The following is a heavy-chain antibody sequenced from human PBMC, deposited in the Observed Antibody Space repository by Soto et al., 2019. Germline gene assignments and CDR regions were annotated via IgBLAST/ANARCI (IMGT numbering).Heavy chain of an antibody. CDR2: IYYSGST. D-gene: IGHD3-10*01. V-gene: IGHV4-30-4*01. CDR1: GGSISSGDYY. CDR3: ASVTMVRGVIPD. J-gene: IGHJ4*02. Sequence: SETLSLTCTVSGGSISSGDYYWSWIRQPPGKGLEWIGYIYYSGSTYYNPSLKSRVTISVDTSKNQFSLKLSSVTAADTAVYYCASVTMVRGVIPDWGQGTLVTSPQ.